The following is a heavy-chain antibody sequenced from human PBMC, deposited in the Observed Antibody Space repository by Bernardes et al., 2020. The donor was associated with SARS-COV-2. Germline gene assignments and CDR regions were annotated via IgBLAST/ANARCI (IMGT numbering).Heavy chain of an antibody. CDR2: IYPNTGAT. V-gene: IGHV1-2*02. CDR3: ARKQVVAADVWHFDY. Sequence: ASVKVSCKASGYTFTGHYMHWVRQAPGQGLEWMGWIYPNTGATNSAQKFQDRVTMTRDTSISTAYMEMRGLTSDETAVYHCARKQVVAADVWHFDYWGQGTLVTVSS. J-gene: IGHJ4*02. CDR1: GYTFTGHY. D-gene: IGHD6-25*01.